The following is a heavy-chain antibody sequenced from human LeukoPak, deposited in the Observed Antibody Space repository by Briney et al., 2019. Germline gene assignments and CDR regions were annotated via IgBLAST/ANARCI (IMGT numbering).Heavy chain of an antibody. CDR2: IASDGSST. CDR3: ATQRCY. D-gene: IGHD1-1*01. CDR1: GFTFSTYA. J-gene: IGHJ4*02. Sequence: GGSLRLSCAASGFTFSTYAMNWVRQAPGKGLVWVSRIASDGSSTTYADSVKGRFSISRDNAKNTLYLQMNSLRVEDTAVYYCATQRCYWGQGTLVTVSS. V-gene: IGHV3-74*01.